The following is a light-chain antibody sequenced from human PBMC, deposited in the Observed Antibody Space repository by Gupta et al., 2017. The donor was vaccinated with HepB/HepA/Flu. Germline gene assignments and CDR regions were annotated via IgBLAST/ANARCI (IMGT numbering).Light chain of an antibody. J-gene: IGLJ2*01. CDR1: SSDVGGYNY. Sequence: QSALTQPPSASGSPGQSVPISCTGTSSDVGGYNYVSWYQQHPGKAPKLMIYEVSRRPSGAPDRFSGSKSGNTASLTVSGLQAEDEADYYCSSDAGSNNFVFGGGTKLTVL. CDR3: SSDAGSNNFV. V-gene: IGLV2-8*01. CDR2: EVS.